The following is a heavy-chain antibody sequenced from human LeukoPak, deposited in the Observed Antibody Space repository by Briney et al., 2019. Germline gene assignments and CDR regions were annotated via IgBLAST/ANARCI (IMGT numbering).Heavy chain of an antibody. CDR1: GFTFSTYA. CDR3: AKDSPAGRRYYYYGMDV. Sequence: GGSLRLSCAASGFTFSTYAMSWVRQAPGKGLEWVSAISGSADSTYYADSVKGQFAISRDNSKNTLYLQMNSLRAEDTAVYYCAKDSPAGRRYYYYGMDVWGQGTTVTVSS. V-gene: IGHV3-23*01. CDR2: ISGSADST. D-gene: IGHD6-19*01. J-gene: IGHJ6*02.